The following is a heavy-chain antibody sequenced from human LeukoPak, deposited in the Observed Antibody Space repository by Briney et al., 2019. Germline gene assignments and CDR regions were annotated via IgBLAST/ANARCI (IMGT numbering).Heavy chain of an antibody. V-gene: IGHV3-33*08. CDR2: IWYDGSNK. D-gene: IGHD2-21*01. CDR1: GFTFSSYS. J-gene: IGHJ4*02. CDR3: ARDGGSYCGGDCFDY. Sequence: PGGSLRLSCAASGFTFSSYSMNWVRQAPGKGLEWVAVIWYDGSNKYYADSVKGRFTISRDNSKNTLYLQMNSLRAEDTAVYYCARDGGSYCGGDCFDYWGQGTLVTVSS.